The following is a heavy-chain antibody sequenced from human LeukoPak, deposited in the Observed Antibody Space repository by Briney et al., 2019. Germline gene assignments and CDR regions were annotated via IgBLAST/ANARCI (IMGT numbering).Heavy chain of an antibody. CDR1: GGSISSSSYY. CDR2: IYYSGRT. CDR3: ASQSPPPGIIVVPGLYHYYYMDV. V-gene: IGHV4-39*07. D-gene: IGHD3-22*01. Sequence: SETLSLTCTVSGGSISSSSYYWGWIRQPPGKGLEWIATIYYSGRTHYNPSLKSRVTISVDTSKNQFSLKLSSVTAADTAVYYCASQSPPPGIIVVPGLYHYYYMDVWGKGTTVTVSS. J-gene: IGHJ6*03.